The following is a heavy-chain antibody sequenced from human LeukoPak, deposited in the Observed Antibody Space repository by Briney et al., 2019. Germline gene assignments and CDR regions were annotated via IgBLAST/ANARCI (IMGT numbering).Heavy chain of an antibody. V-gene: IGHV3-23*01. CDR2: ISGSGGST. J-gene: IGHJ4*02. D-gene: IGHD3-22*01. Sequence: PGGSLRLSCAASGFTFSSYAMSWVRQAPGKGLEWVSAISGSGGSTYYADSVKGRFTISRDNSKNTLYLQMNSLRAEDTAVYYCAKVIPHPHYDSSGLDYWGQGTLVTVSS. CDR3: AKVIPHPHYDSSGLDY. CDR1: GFTFSSYA.